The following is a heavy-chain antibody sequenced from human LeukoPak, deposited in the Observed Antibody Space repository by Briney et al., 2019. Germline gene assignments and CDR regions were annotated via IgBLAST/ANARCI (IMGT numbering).Heavy chain of an antibody. D-gene: IGHD5-12*01. CDR2: IYYSGST. CDR3: ARSDGYSGYDPDY. J-gene: IGHJ4*02. Sequence: SETLSLTCTVSGGSISSSSYYWGWIRQPPGKGLEWIGSIYYSGSTYYNPSLKSRVTISVDTSKNQFSLKLSSVTAADTAVYYCARSDGYSGYDPDYWGQGTLVTVSS. CDR1: GGSISSSSYY. V-gene: IGHV4-39*07.